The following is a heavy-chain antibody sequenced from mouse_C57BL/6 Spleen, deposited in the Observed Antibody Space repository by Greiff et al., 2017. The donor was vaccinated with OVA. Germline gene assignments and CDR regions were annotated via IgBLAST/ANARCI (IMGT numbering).Heavy chain of an antibody. V-gene: IGHV10-3*01. J-gene: IGHJ4*01. CDR1: GFTFTTYA. CDR2: IRSKSSNSAT. Sequence: EVQLVESGGGLVQPKGSLKLSCAASGFTFTTYAMHWVRQAPGKGLEWVARIRSKSSNSATYYADSVKDRFTISRDDSQSMLYLQMNNLKTEDAAMYYCVGERRGGYAMDYWGQGTSVTVSS. CDR3: VGERRGGYAMDY.